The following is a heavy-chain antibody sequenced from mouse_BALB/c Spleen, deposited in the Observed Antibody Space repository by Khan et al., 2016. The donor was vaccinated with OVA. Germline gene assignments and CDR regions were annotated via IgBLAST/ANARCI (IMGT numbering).Heavy chain of an antibody. D-gene: IGHD2-14*01. CDR3: ARGPRYEEGVRDY. J-gene: IGHJ4*01. Sequence: QMQLKEAGPGLVAPSQSLSITCTVSGFSLTGYGVNWVRQPPGKGLEWLGMIWGDGSTDSNSALKSRLSVSKGESKSQVVLKMNSLQTDDTARYYCARGPRYEEGVRDYGGQGTSVTVSS. CDR1: GFSLTGYG. CDR2: IWGDGST. V-gene: IGHV2-6-7*01.